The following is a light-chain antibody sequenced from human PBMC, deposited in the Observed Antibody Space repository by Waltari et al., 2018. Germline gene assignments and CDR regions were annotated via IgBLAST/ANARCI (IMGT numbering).Light chain of an antibody. Sequence: DTQLSQFPSTLAASVGDRVTIPCRAREAINKWLAWYQQKPVKAPKVLIYDASTLQGEVPSRFGGSGSGTEFTLTIDSLQPDDFATYYCQQYNRFSPFGQGTNVEVK. CDR3: QQYNRFSP. V-gene: IGKV1-5*01. CDR2: DAS. CDR1: EAINKW. J-gene: IGKJ1*01.